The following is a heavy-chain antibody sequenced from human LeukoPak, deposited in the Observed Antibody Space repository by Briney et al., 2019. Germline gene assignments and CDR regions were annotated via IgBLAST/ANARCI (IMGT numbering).Heavy chain of an antibody. CDR3: ARGLGVTKDNS. CDR1: GFTFSSYA. D-gene: IGHD2-21*02. J-gene: IGHJ4*02. V-gene: IGHV3-23*01. CDR2: ISGSGGST. Sequence: GGSLRLSCAASGFTFSSYAMSWVRQAPGKGLEWVSAISGSGGSTYYADSVKGRFTISRDNSKNTLYLQMNSLRAEDTAVYYCARGLGVTKDNSWGQGTLVTVSS.